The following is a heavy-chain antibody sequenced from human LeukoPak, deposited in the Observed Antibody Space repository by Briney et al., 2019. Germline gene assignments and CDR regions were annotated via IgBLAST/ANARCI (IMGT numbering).Heavy chain of an antibody. J-gene: IGHJ4*02. CDR2: IYNSGSKT. CDR3: SKDVVPDSGWDLDY. V-gene: IGHV3-23*05. CDR1: GFSFSTYS. D-gene: IGHD6-19*01. Sequence: PGGSLRLSCTASGFSFSTYSMTWVRQGPGKGLEWVSSIYNSGSKTPYADSVKGRFTISRDNSKNTLYLQMNSLTAEDTAIYYCSKDVVPDSGWDLDYWGQGTLVTVSS.